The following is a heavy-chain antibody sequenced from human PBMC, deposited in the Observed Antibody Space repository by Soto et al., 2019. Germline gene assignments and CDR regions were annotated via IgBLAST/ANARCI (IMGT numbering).Heavy chain of an antibody. CDR1: RFTFSSHW. Sequence: VQVVVSGGGLVQPGGSLRLSCAASRFTFSSHWMHWVRQAPGKGLVWVSRITSDGSSTSYADSVKGRFSISRDNAKSTLYLQMNTLRAEDTAVYYCVRGGSEGFCSSSSCYGYYYYYMDVWGKGTTVTVSS. D-gene: IGHD2-2*01. V-gene: IGHV3-74*01. CDR3: VRGGSEGFCSSSSCYGYYYYYMDV. J-gene: IGHJ6*03. CDR2: ITSDGSST.